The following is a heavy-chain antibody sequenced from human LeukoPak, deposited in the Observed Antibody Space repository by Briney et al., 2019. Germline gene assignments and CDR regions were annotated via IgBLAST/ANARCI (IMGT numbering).Heavy chain of an antibody. CDR2: IKQDGSEK. V-gene: IGHV3-7*01. CDR3: ARDPTYYYDSSGRDAFDI. CDR1: GFTFSNYW. J-gene: IGHJ3*02. Sequence: GGSLRLSCAASGFTFSNYWMSWVRQAPGKGLEWVANIKQDGSEKYYVDSVKGRFTISRDNAKNSLYLQMNSLRAEDTAVYYCARDPTYYYDSSGRDAFDIWGQGTMVTVSS. D-gene: IGHD3-22*01.